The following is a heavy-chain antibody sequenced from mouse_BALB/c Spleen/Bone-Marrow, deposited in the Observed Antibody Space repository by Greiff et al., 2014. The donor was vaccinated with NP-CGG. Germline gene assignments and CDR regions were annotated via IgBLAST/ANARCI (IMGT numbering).Heavy chain of an antibody. Sequence: QVQLQQPGAELVRPGTSVKVSCKGSGYAFTNYLIEWAKQRPGQGLEWIGVINSGSGGTKYNEKFKGKATLTADKSSSTAYMQLSSLTSDDSAVYFCARAITDAMDYWGQGTSVTVSS. CDR2: INSGSGGT. D-gene: IGHD2-4*01. CDR3: ARAITDAMDY. CDR1: GYAFTNYL. V-gene: IGHV1-54*01. J-gene: IGHJ4*01.